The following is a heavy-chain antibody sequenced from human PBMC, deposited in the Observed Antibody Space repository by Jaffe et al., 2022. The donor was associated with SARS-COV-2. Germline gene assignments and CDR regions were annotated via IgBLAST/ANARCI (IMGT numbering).Heavy chain of an antibody. CDR3: AKEEVPVDY. J-gene: IGHJ4*02. V-gene: IGHV3-23*01. CDR1: GFTFTRHD. D-gene: IGHD3-10*01. Sequence: EVQLLQSGGGLVQPGGSLTLSCAASGFTFTRHDMSWVRQAPGKGLEWVAGISRTGLTTYYADSVKGRFTISRDNSNNTLYLQINSLRAEDTALYYCAKEEVPVDYWGQGTLLTVSS. CDR2: ISRTGLTT.